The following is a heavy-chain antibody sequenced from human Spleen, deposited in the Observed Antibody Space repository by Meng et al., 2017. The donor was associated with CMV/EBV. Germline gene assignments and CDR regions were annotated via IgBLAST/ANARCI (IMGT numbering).Heavy chain of an antibody. Sequence: GESLKISCAASGFTFSSYWMHWVRQAPGEGLMWVSRISSDGTSISYADSVKGRFTISRDNAKNTLYLQMNSLRVEDTAVYYCAPNIPYYYDSSGTQIAFDYWGQGTLVTVSS. CDR1: GFTFSSYW. CDR3: APNIPYYYDSSGTQIAFDY. J-gene: IGHJ4*02. V-gene: IGHV3-74*01. D-gene: IGHD3-22*01. CDR2: ISSDGTSI.